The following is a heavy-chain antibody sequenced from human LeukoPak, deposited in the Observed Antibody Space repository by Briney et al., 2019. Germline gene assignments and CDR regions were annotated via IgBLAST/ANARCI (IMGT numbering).Heavy chain of an antibody. CDR3: ARDIVAAGLFLDY. CDR1: GFTFSSYA. J-gene: IGHJ4*02. CDR2: ISYDGSNK. Sequence: GGSLRLSRAASGFTFSSYAMHWVRQAPGKGLEWVAVISYDGSNKYYADSVKGRFTISRDNSKNTLYLQMNSLRADDTAVYYCARDIVAAGLFLDYWGQGTPVTVSS. V-gene: IGHV3-30*04. D-gene: IGHD1-26*01.